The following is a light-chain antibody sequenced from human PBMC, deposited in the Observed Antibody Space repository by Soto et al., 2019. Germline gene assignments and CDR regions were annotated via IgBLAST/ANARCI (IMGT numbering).Light chain of an antibody. CDR3: QKYYSYPLT. CDR2: TAS. Sequence: AIRMTQSPSSLSASTGDRVTITCRASEGVNNYLAWYQQKPGKAPKLLIYTASTLQSGVPSRFSGSGSGTDFTLTISFLQSEDFATYYCQKYYSYPLTFGGGTKVDIK. CDR1: EGVNNY. J-gene: IGKJ4*01. V-gene: IGKV1-8*01.